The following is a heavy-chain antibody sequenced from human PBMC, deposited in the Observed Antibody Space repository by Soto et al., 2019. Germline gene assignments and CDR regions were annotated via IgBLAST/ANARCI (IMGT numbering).Heavy chain of an antibody. Sequence: QLPLQESGSGLVKPSQTLSLTCAVSGGSISSGGYSWSWIRQPPGKGLEWIGYIFHSGSTYYNPSLKSRVTITVDTSKNQFSLKLSSVTAADTAVYYCARGGYSSKYYFYYGMDVWGQGTTVTVSS. J-gene: IGHJ6*02. CDR1: GGSISSGGYS. D-gene: IGHD5-18*01. CDR3: ARGGYSSKYYFYYGMDV. CDR2: IFHSGST. V-gene: IGHV4-30-2*01.